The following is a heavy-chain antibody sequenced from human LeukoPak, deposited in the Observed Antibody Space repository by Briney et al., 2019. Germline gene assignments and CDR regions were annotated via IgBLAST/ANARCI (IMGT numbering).Heavy chain of an antibody. Sequence: ASVKVSCKVSGYTLTELSMHWVRQAPGKGLEWMGGFDPEDGETIYAQKFQGRVTMTEDTSTDTAYMELSSLRSEDTAVYYCATLRHQHDYGDYVGYNYFGYWGQGTLVTVSS. V-gene: IGHV1-24*01. CDR2: FDPEDGET. J-gene: IGHJ4*02. CDR3: ATLRHQHDYGDYVGYNYFGY. D-gene: IGHD4-17*01. CDR1: GYTLTELS.